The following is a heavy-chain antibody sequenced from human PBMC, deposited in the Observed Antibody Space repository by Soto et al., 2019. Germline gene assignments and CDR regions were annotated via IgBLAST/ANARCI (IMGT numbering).Heavy chain of an antibody. Sequence: GGSLRLSCADSGFTFSSYGMHWVRQAPGKGLEWVAVISYDGSNKYYADSVKGRFTISRDNSKNTPYLQMNSLRAEDTAVYYCAKDEYCSSTSCYTGIPYYYYYYGMDVWGQGTTVTVSS. D-gene: IGHD2-2*02. CDR2: ISYDGSNK. CDR3: AKDEYCSSTSCYTGIPYYYYYYGMDV. CDR1: GFTFSSYG. J-gene: IGHJ6*02. V-gene: IGHV3-30*18.